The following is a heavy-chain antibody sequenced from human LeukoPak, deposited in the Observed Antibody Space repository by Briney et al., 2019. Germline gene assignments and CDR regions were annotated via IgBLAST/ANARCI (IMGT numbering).Heavy chain of an antibody. J-gene: IGHJ5*01. V-gene: IGHV4-59*02. Sequence: SETLSLTCTVSGGSVTRYYWSWIRQPPGKGLEWIGYMYHSGSTNYNPSLKSQVGISVDTSKNQFSLRLSSVTSADTAVYYCAREGPRDAYNRDNYIDSWGQGTLVTVSS. D-gene: IGHD5-24*01. CDR3: AREGPRDAYNRDNYIDS. CDR1: GGSVTRYY. CDR2: MYHSGST.